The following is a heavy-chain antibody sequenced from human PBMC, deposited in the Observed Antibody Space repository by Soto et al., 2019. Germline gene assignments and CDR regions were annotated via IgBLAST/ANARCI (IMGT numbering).Heavy chain of an antibody. CDR1: GYTFTDYY. CDR3: ARSNTPKVTMPDFDS. V-gene: IGHV1-2*04. J-gene: IGHJ4*02. CDR2: VNTNTGGT. D-gene: IGHD4-17*01. Sequence: QVQLVQSGAEARAPGASLKVSCKASGYTFTDYYVHWVRQAPGQGLDWMAGVNTNTGGTNYARNFGDWVTVTRDTSISTAYMELNRLKSADTAVYYWARSNTPKVTMPDFDSWGQGTLVTVSS.